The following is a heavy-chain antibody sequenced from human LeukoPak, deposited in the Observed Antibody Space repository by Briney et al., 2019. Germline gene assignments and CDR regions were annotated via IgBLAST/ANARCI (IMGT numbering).Heavy chain of an antibody. Sequence: ASVKVSCKASGYTFTSYYLHWVRQAPGQGLEWMGIINPSGGSTSYAQKFQGRVTMTRDTSTSTVYMELSSLRSEDTAVYYCARDGYVSSGWYSMGFDPWGQGILVTVSS. CDR2: INPSGGST. D-gene: IGHD6-19*01. CDR3: ARDGYVSSGWYSMGFDP. J-gene: IGHJ5*02. V-gene: IGHV1-46*01. CDR1: GYTFTSYY.